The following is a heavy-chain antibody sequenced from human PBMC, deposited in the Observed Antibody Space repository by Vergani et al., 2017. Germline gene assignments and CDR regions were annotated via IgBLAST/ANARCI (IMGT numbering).Heavy chain of an antibody. CDR1: GYTFTSYA. D-gene: IGHD6-19*01. CDR3: SRAPPTGYSSGWYDY. V-gene: IGHV1-3*01. CDR2: INAGNGNT. J-gene: IGHJ4*02. Sequence: QVQLVQSGAEVKKPGASVKVSCKASGYTFTSYAMHWVRQAPGQRLGWMGWINAGNGNTKYSQKFQGRVTITRDTSASTAYMELSSLRSEDTAVYYCSRAPPTGYSSGWYDYWGQGTLVTVSS.